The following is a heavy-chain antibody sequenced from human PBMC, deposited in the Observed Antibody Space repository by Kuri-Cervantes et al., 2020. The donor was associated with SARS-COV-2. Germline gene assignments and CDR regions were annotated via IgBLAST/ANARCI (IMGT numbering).Heavy chain of an antibody. CDR3: ARDRYCSSTSCSYWFDP. CDR1: GGTFSSYA. J-gene: IGHJ5*02. CDR2: IIPIFGTA. V-gene: IGHV1-69*13. D-gene: IGHD2-2*01. Sequence: SVKVSCKASGGTFSSYAISWVRQAPGQGLEWMGGIIPIFGTANYAQKFQGRVTITADESTSTAYMELSSLRSEDTAVYYCARDRYCSSTSCSYWFDPWGQGTLVTVSS.